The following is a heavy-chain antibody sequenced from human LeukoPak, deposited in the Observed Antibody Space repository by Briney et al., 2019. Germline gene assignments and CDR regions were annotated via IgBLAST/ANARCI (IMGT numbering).Heavy chain of an antibody. CDR2: IYYSGST. CDR3: ARWVTAGSMDY. Sequence: SETLSLTCTVSGGSISTYYWSWIRQPPGKGLEWIGYIYYSGSTNYSPSLKSRVTISIDTSKNQFSLKLSSVTAADTAVYFCARWVTAGSMDYWGQGTLVTVSS. D-gene: IGHD4-23*01. CDR1: GGSISTYY. V-gene: IGHV4-59*08. J-gene: IGHJ4*02.